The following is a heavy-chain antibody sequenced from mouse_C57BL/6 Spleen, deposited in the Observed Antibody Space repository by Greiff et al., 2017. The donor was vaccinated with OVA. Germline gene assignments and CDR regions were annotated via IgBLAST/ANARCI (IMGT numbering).Heavy chain of an antibody. V-gene: IGHV5-6*02. CDR2: ISSGGSYT. J-gene: IGHJ4*01. D-gene: IGHD4-1*01. Sequence: DVMLVESGGDLVKPGGSLKLSCAASGFTFSSYGMSWVRQTPDKRLEWVATISSGGSYTYYPDSVKGRFTISRDNAKNTLYLQMSSLKSEDTAMYYCARLWDHYAMDYWGQGTSVTVSS. CDR1: GFTFSSYG. CDR3: ARLWDHYAMDY.